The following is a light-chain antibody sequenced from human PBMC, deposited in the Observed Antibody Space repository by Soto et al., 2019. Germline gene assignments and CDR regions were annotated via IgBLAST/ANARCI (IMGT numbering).Light chain of an antibody. CDR3: QQSYSTPPT. CDR1: QDISNY. CDR2: AAS. Sequence: DIQMTQSPSSLSASLGDRVTITCQASQDISNYLNWYQQKPGKAPKLLIYAASSLQSGVPSRFSGSGSGTDFTLTISSLQPEDFATYYCQQSYSTPPTFGQGTKVDIK. J-gene: IGKJ1*01. V-gene: IGKV1-39*01.